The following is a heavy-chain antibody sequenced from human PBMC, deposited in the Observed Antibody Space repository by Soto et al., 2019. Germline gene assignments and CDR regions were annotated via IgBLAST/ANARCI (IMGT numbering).Heavy chain of an antibody. J-gene: IGHJ6*02. CDR2: ISHDGSKK. D-gene: IGHD1-1*01. V-gene: IGHV3-30*18. Sequence: GGSLRLSCAASGFAFSSFGMHWVRQAPGKGLEWVAFISHDGSKKKFVDSVKGRFTISRDDSGNTLHLQMNSLRADDTAVYFCAKDWNDANYDYGTDVWGQGTTVTVSS. CDR1: GFAFSSFG. CDR3: AKDWNDANYDYGTDV.